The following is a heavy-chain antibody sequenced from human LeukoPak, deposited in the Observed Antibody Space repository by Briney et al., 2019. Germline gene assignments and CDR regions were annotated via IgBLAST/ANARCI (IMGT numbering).Heavy chain of an antibody. V-gene: IGHV1-2*02. CDR2: INPNSGGT. D-gene: IGHD3-10*01. CDR1: GYTFTGYY. CDR3: ARGVTMVRGVIMSY. Sequence: ASVKVSCKASGYTFTGYYMHWVRQAPGQGLEWMGWINPNSGGTNYAQKFQGRVTMTRDTSISTAYMELSRLRSDDTAVYYCARGVTMVRGVIMSYWGQGTLVTVSS. J-gene: IGHJ4*02.